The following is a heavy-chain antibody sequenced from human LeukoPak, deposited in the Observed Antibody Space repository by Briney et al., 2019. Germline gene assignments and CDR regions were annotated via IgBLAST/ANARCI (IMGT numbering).Heavy chain of an antibody. CDR3: ARGGLYSRETFDI. J-gene: IGHJ3*02. D-gene: IGHD3-22*01. CDR1: GFTLSSYA. Sequence: GGSLRLPCAASGFTLSSYAMHWVRQAPGKGLEYVSSISSNGGRTYYANSVKGRFTISRDTSKNTLYLQMGSLRAEDMAVYYCARGGLYSRETFDIWGQGTMVTVSS. V-gene: IGHV3-64*01. CDR2: ISSNGGRT.